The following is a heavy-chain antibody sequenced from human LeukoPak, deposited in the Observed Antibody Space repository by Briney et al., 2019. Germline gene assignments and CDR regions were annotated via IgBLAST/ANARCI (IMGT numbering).Heavy chain of an antibody. CDR3: ARKTDHQTGGDY. J-gene: IGHJ4*02. CDR1: GFSVSRNY. V-gene: IGHV3-66*01. CDR2: IYSGGST. Sequence: GGPLRLSCAASGFSVSRNYMTWVRQAPGEGLEWVSLIYSGGSTSYADSVKGRFTISRDNSKNTLYLQMNSLRTEDTAVYYCARKTDHQTGGDYWGQGTLVTVSS. D-gene: IGHD1-1*01.